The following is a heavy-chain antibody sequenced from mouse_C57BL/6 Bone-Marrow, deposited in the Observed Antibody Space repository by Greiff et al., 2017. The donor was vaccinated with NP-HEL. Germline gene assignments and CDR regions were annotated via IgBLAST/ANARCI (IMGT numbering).Heavy chain of an antibody. Sequence: VQLQQSGPELVKPGASVKFSCKASGYAFSSSWMNWVKQRPGKGLEWIGRIYPGDGDTTYNGKFKGKATLTADKSSSTAYMQLSSLTSEDSAVYFGARRGYYGSYWYFDVWGTGTTVTVSS. J-gene: IGHJ1*03. D-gene: IGHD1-1*01. V-gene: IGHV1-82*01. CDR1: GYAFSSSW. CDR2: IYPGDGDT. CDR3: ARRGYYGSYWYFDV.